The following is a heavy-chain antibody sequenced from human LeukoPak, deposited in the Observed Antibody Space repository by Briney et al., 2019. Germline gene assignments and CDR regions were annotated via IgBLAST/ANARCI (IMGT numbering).Heavy chain of an antibody. D-gene: IGHD1-7*01. Sequence: PGGSLRLSCAASGFTFNNYWMRWVRQAPGKGLEWVATIKGDGSKKDYVDSVRGRFTVFIDNAKNSLYLQMSSLRVEDTAVYYCESTTGPWGQGTLVTVSS. CDR2: IKGDGSKK. CDR3: ESTTGP. CDR1: GFTFNNYW. J-gene: IGHJ5*02. V-gene: IGHV3-7*01.